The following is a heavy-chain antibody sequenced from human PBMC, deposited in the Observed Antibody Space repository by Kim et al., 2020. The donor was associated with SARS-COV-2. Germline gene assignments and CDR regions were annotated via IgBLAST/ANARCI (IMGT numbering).Heavy chain of an antibody. Sequence: GGSLRLSCVVSGFSFSNYWMDWVRQVPGKGLVWVSDIKSDGSSRRYADSVKGRFTISRDNAKNTVYLEMSSLTVEDTAVYYCGRGGVLGGVDVWGQGTTVTVSS. CDR1: GFSFSNYW. CDR2: IKSDGSSR. V-gene: IGHV3-74*01. J-gene: IGHJ6*02. D-gene: IGHD3-16*01. CDR3: GRGGVLGGVDV.